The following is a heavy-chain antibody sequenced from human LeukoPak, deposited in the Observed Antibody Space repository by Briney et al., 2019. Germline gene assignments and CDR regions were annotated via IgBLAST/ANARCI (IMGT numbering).Heavy chain of an antibody. Sequence: MASETLSLTCTVSGDSMGNYYWNWLRQPAGKGLEWIGRIRSDGTTYANPSLESAVTMSVDTSNNHISLRLSSATAADTAVYYCAQSTGFYTTYYMDVWGKGTTVTVSS. D-gene: IGHD3-22*01. V-gene: IGHV4-4*07. CDR1: GDSMGNYY. J-gene: IGHJ6*03. CDR2: IRSDGTT. CDR3: AQSTGFYTTYYMDV.